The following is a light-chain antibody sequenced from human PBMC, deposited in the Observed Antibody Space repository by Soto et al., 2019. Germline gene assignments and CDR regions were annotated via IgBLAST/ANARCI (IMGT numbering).Light chain of an antibody. CDR2: RIF. V-gene: IGKV3-15*01. CDR3: LQHYAWPWT. J-gene: IGKJ1*01. CDR1: QSVSTY. Sequence: EIVLTQSPGTLSLSPGERATLSCRASQSVSTYLAWYQQKPGQAPRLVLQRIFIRAIGVPARFSGSGSETEFTLTISGLQSEDSGVYYCLQHYAWPWTFGQGTKVDIK.